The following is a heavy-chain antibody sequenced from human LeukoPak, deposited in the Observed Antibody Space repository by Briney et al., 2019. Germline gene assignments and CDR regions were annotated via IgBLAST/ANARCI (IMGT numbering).Heavy chain of an antibody. CDR2: IYYSGST. J-gene: IGHJ1*01. CDR3: ASTDPYYYDSSGYAFQH. Sequence: SETLSLTCTVSGGSISSSSYYWGWIRQPPGKGLEWIGSIYYSGSTYYNPSLKSRVTISVDTSKNQFSLKLSSVTAADTAVYYCASTDPYYYDSSGYAFQHWGQGTLVTVSS. CDR1: GGSISSSSYY. V-gene: IGHV4-39*01. D-gene: IGHD3-22*01.